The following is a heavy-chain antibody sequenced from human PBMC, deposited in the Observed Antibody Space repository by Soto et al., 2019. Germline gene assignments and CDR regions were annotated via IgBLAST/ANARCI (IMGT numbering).Heavy chain of an antibody. CDR1: GLSISKRGVG. J-gene: IGHJ5*02. CDR3: AYLTASTVTTLTRWSNCFDP. CDR2: IYWDDDK. D-gene: IGHD4-17*01. V-gene: IGHV2-5*02. Sequence: FVPKLVHTTETLTMTCALSGLSISKRGVGVGCIRHPTGKALEWLALIYWDDDKRYNPSLKSRLTITKDTSKNKVVLTMTNMDPVDTASYYCAYLTASTVTTLTRWSNCFDPCGEGTLVTVAS.